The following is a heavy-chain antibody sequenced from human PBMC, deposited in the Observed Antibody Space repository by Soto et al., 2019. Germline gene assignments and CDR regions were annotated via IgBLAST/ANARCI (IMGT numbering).Heavy chain of an antibody. V-gene: IGHV4-31*03. D-gene: IGHD3-10*01. Sequence: SVTLSHTCTVSGGSISSGGCYWSWILQHPGKGLEWIGYIYYSGSTYYNPSLKSRVTISVDTSKNQFSLKLSSVTAAYTAVYYCSSMVRGVQGWFDPCGQGTLVTVSS. CDR1: GGSISSGGCY. CDR2: IYYSGST. CDR3: SSMVRGVQGWFDP. J-gene: IGHJ5*02.